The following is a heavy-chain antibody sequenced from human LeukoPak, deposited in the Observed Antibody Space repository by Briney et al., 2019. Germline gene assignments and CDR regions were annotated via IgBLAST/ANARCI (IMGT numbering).Heavy chain of an antibody. CDR3: ARHGYSSGSLAWFDP. CDR1: GGSISSYY. CDR2: IYYSGST. J-gene: IGHJ5*02. D-gene: IGHD6-19*01. V-gene: IGHV4-59*01. Sequence: SETLSLTCTVFGGSISSYYWSWIRQPPGKGLEWIGYIYYSGSTNYNPSLKSRVTISVDTSKNQFSLKLSSVAAADTAVYYCARHGYSSGSLAWFDPWGQGTQVAVSS.